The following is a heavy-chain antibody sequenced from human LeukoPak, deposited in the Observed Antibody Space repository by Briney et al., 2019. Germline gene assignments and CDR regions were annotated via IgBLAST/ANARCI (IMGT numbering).Heavy chain of an antibody. V-gene: IGHV4-39*01. J-gene: IGHJ4*02. D-gene: IGHD3-10*01. Sequence: PSETLSLTCTVSGGSISSSSYYWDWIRQPPGKGLEWIGSIYYSGSTYYNPSLKSRVTISVDTSKNQFSLKLSSVTAADTAVYYCARQVSGEYYFDYWGQGTLVTVSS. CDR1: GGSISSSSYY. CDR2: IYYSGST. CDR3: ARQVSGEYYFDY.